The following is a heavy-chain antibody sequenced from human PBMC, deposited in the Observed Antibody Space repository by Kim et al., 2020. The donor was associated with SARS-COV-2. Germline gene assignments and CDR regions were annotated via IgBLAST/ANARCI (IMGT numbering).Heavy chain of an antibody. CDR3: AKGMASNCDNSGSFKDN. J-gene: IGHJ5*01. D-gene: IGHD3-22*01. CDR1: GASISSYH. Sequence: SETLSLTCTVSGASISSYHWSWIRQPAGKGLEWIGRVYSSANTIYNPSLKSRVTMSLDTSNNQLSLKLSSVTAADTAVYYCAKGMASNCDNSGSFKDN. CDR2: VYSSANT. V-gene: IGHV4-4*07.